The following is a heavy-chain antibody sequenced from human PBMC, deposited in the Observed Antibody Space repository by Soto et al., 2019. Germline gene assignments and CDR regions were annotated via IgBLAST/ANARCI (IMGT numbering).Heavy chain of an antibody. Sequence: SETLSLTCTVSGGSISSSGYYWGWIRQPPGKGLEWIGTIYYSGSTYYNPSLKSRVTISVDTSKNQFSLKLSSVTAADTAVYYCARGLVGYSGYVNWFDPWGQGTLVTVSS. V-gene: IGHV4-39*07. J-gene: IGHJ5*02. CDR3: ARGLVGYSGYVNWFDP. CDR2: IYYSGST. CDR1: GGSISSSGYY. D-gene: IGHD5-12*01.